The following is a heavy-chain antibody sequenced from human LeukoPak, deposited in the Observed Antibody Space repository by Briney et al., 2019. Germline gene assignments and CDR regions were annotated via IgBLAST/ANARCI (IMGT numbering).Heavy chain of an antibody. Sequence: SETLSLTCTVSGGSISSSSWSWVRQDPGKRLEWIGFIWYSGDTDYNPSLRSRVTISVDTSKNQFSLKLNSVTAADTAVYYCARDDHSPHYHYAMGVWGQGNTVTVSS. CDR1: GGSISSSS. D-gene: IGHD4-11*01. CDR2: IWYSGDT. CDR3: ARDDHSPHYHYAMGV. V-gene: IGHV4-59*01. J-gene: IGHJ6*02.